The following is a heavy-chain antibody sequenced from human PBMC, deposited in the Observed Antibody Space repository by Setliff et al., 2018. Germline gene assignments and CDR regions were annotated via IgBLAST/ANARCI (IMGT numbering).Heavy chain of an antibody. D-gene: IGHD4-17*01. J-gene: IGHJ4*02. CDR1: GGSISSSSYY. CDR2: VYFSGYT. V-gene: IGHV4-39*07. CDR3: ARDYGDYDYDY. Sequence: PSETLSLTCTVSGGSISSSSYYWGWIRQPPGKGLEWLGSVYFSGYTYYNPSLSGRVTISVDTSKNQFSLKLSSVTAADTAVYYCARDYGDYDYDYWGQGTLVTVSS.